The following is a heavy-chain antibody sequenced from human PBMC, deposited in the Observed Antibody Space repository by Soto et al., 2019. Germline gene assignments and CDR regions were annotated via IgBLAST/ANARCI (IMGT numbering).Heavy chain of an antibody. V-gene: IGHV4-59*01. D-gene: IGHD3-22*01. CDR2: IYYSGST. Sequence: SETLSLTCTVSGGSISSYYWSWIRQPPGKGLEWIGYIYYSGSTNYNPPLKSRVTISVDTSKNQFSLKLSSVTAADTAVYYCARDSDYYDSSGYYHFDYWGQGTLVTVSS. J-gene: IGHJ4*02. CDR3: ARDSDYYDSSGYYHFDY. CDR1: GGSISSYY.